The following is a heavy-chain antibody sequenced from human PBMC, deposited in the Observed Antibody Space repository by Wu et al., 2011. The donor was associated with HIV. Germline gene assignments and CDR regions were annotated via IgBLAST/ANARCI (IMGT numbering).Heavy chain of an antibody. CDR1: W. V-gene: IGHV5-51*06. CDR2: IFPSDSDT. Sequence: WIAWVRQKPGKGLESMGIIFPSDSDTKYSPSFQGQVTMSADKSLSTAYLQWSSLKASDTAMYYCVRGIAADFEYWGQGNPGHRRL. D-gene: IGHD6-25*01. CDR3: VRGIAADFEY. J-gene: IGHJ4*02.